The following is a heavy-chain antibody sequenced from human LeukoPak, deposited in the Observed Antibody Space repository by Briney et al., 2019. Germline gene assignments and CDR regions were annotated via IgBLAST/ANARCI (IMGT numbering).Heavy chain of an antibody. CDR2: IYTSGRN. CDR1: GGSISSGSYY. CDR3: ARTTPTGFWSGYPNWFDP. D-gene: IGHD3-3*01. V-gene: IGHV4-61*02. J-gene: IGHJ5*02. Sequence: PSETLSLTCTDSGGSISSGSYYWSWIRQPAGKGLEWIGRIYTSGRNNYNPSLKRRVTTSVNTSKNQFTLKLSSVTAADTAVYYCARTTPTGFWSGYPNWFDPWGQGTLVTVSS.